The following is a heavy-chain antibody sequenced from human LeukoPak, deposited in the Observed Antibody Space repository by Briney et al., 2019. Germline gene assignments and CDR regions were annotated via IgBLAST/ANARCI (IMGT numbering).Heavy chain of an antibody. J-gene: IGHJ5*02. D-gene: IGHD6-19*01. Sequence: PGGSLRLSCAASGFTFSSYAMSWVRQAPGKGLEWVSAISGGGGSTYYADSVKGRFTISRDNSKNTLYLQMNRLRADDTAGYNAAKDAVAVSGWFDPWGQGTLVTVSS. CDR3: AKDAVAVSGWFDP. CDR2: ISGGGGST. CDR1: GFTFSSYA. V-gene: IGHV3-23*01.